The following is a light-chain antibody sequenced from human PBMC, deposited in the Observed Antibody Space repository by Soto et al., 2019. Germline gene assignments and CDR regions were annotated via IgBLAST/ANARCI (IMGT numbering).Light chain of an antibody. J-gene: IGKJ5*01. Sequence: DIQMTQSPSSLSASVGDRVTITCRASQSISSYLNWYRQKPGKAPNLLIYAASNLQSGVPSRFSGSGSGTDFTLTISNLQPEDFATYYCQQTYSPLPITFGQGTRLEIK. CDR3: QQTYSPLPIT. CDR1: QSISSY. V-gene: IGKV1-39*01. CDR2: AAS.